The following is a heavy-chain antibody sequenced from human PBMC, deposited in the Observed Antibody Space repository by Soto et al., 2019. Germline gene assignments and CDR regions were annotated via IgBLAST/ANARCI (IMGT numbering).Heavy chain of an antibody. Sequence: QVQLQESGPGLVKPSETLSLSCIVSGGSVSSGSYYWSWIRQPPGKGLEWIGHIYYSGSTDYNPSLKSRVTISVDTSKNQSSLKLTSVTAADTAVYFCARGGGSSGYFDNWGQGTLVTVSS. CDR1: GGSVSSGSYY. V-gene: IGHV4-61*01. D-gene: IGHD3-22*01. J-gene: IGHJ4*02. CDR2: IYYSGST. CDR3: ARGGGSSGYFDN.